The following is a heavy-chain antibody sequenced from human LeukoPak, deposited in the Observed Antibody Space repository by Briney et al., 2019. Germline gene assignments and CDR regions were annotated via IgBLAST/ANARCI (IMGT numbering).Heavy chain of an antibody. CDR3: AKDSVVAATRRIPNWFDP. J-gene: IGHJ5*02. V-gene: IGHV3-23*01. CDR2: ITGSGHDT. CDR1: GFTFSSYA. Sequence: GGSLRLSCAASGFTFSSYAMNWVRQAPERGLEWVSGITGSGHDTYYADSVKGRFTISRDNSKNTLYLQMNSLGAEDTALYYCAKDSVVAATRRIPNWFDPWGQGTLVTVSS. D-gene: IGHD2-15*01.